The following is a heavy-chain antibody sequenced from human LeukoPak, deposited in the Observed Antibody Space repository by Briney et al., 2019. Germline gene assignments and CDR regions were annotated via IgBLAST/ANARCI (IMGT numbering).Heavy chain of an antibody. J-gene: IGHJ4*02. D-gene: IGHD6-19*01. V-gene: IGHV1-3*01. CDR3: ARVNSGWYSLVIDY. CDR2: INAGNGNT. Sequence: GASVRVSCKASGYTFTSYAMHWVRQAPGQRLEWMGWINAGNGNTKYSQKFQGRVTITRDTSASTAYMELSSLRSEDTAVYYCARVNSGWYSLVIDYWGQGTLVTVSS. CDR1: GYTFTSYA.